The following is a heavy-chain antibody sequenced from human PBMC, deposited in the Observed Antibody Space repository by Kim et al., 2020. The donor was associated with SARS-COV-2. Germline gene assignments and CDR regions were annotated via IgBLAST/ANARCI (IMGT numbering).Heavy chain of an antibody. J-gene: IGHJ6*02. Sequence: SETLSLTCTVSGGSISSGSYYWSWIRQPAGKGLEWIGRIYTSGSTNYNPSLKSRVTISVDTSKNQFSLKLSSVTAADTAVYYCARVRGFGEFYYYYGMDVWGQGTTVTVSS. V-gene: IGHV4-61*02. D-gene: IGHD3-10*01. CDR1: GGSISSGSYY. CDR3: ARVRGFGEFYYYYGMDV. CDR2: IYTSGST.